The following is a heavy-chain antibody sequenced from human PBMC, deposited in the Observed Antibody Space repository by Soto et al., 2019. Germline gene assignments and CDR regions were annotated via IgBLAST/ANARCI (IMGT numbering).Heavy chain of an antibody. CDR1: GGSISSYH. CDR2: IYYSGST. CDR3: ARALFSSSFRWFDP. D-gene: IGHD6-13*01. V-gene: IGHV4-59*01. J-gene: IGHJ5*02. Sequence: KPSETLSLTCTVSGGSISSYHWSWIRQPPGKGLEWIGYIYYSGSTNYNPSLKSRVTISVDTSKNQFSLKLSSVTAADTAVYYCARALFSSSFRWFDPWGQGTLVTVSS.